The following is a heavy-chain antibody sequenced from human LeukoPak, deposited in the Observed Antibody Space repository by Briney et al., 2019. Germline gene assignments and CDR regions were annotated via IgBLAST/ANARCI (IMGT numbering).Heavy chain of an antibody. CDR1: GFTFSSYS. D-gene: IGHD1-26*01. CDR2: ISSSSSYI. CDR3: ASLWELLTWAYFDY. Sequence: GGSLRLSCAASGFTFSSYSMNWVGQAPGKGLEWVSSISSSSSYIYYADSVKGRFTISRDNAKNSLYLQMNSLRAEDTAVYYCASLWELLTWAYFDYWGQGTLVTVSS. V-gene: IGHV3-21*01. J-gene: IGHJ4*02.